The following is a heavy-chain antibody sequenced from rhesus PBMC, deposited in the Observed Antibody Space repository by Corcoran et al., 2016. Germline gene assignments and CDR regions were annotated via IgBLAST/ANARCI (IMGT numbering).Heavy chain of an antibody. J-gene: IGHJ4*01. CDR3: ARGGGLELSFDY. CDR2: IYVSSGST. CDR1: GYSISSGYD. D-gene: IGHD1-1*01. Sequence: QVQLQESGPGVVKPSETLSLTCGVSGYSISSGYDWSWIRQSPGKGLEWIGYIYVSSGSTNYNPSLKKRVTISKETSKTQFSLKRSSVTAADTAVYYCARGGGLELSFDYWGQGVLVTVSS. V-gene: IGHV4-76*01.